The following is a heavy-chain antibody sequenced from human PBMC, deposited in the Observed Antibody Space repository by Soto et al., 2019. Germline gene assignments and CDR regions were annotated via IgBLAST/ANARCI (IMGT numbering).Heavy chain of an antibody. Sequence: QVQLQESGPGLVKPSETLSLTCTVSGGSISSYYWSWIRQPPGKGLEWIGYIYYSGSTSYNPSLKSRVTISVDTSKNQFSLKLSSVTAADTAVYYCARGRSGYDCDYCGQGTLVTVSS. D-gene: IGHD5-12*01. CDR1: GGSISSYY. J-gene: IGHJ4*02. CDR2: IYYSGST. CDR3: ARGRSGYDCDY. V-gene: IGHV4-59*01.